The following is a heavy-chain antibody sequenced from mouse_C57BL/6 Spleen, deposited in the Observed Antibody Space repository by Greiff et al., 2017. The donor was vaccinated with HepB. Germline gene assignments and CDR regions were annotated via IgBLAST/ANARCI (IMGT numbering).Heavy chain of an antibody. D-gene: IGHD2-4*01. CDR1: GYTFTDYN. CDR3: ARDDYDGWYLDV. J-gene: IGHJ1*03. Sequence: VQLQQSGPELVKPGASVKIPCKASGYTFTDYNMDWVKQSHGKSLEWIGDINPNNGGTIYNQKFKGKATLTVDKSSSTAYMELRSLTSEDTAVYYCARDDYDGWYLDVWGTGTTVTVSS. CDR2: INPNNGGT. V-gene: IGHV1-18*01.